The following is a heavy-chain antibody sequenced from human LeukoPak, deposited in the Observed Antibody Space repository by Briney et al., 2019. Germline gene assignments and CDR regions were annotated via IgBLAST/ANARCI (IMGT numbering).Heavy chain of an antibody. V-gene: IGHV4-59*01. CDR3: ARTRRDGYFDY. Sequence: PSETLSLTCTVSGGSISSYYWSWIRQPPGKGLEWVGYIYSSGSTNYDPSLKSRVTMSIDTSKNQFSLKLSSVTAADTAVYYCARTRRDGYFDYWGQGTLVTVSS. J-gene: IGHJ4*02. CDR2: IYSSGST. CDR1: GGSISSYY. D-gene: IGHD5-24*01.